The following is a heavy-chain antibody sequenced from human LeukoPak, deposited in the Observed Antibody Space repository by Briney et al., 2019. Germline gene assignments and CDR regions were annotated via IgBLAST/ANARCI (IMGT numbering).Heavy chain of an antibody. V-gene: IGHV4-59*08. CDR3: ARHQRSWYCFDY. CDR1: GGSISSYY. CDR2: IYYSGST. Sequence: KPSETLSLTCTVSGGSISSYYWSWIRQPPGKGLEWIGYIYYSGSTNYNPSLKSRVTISVDTSKNQFSLKLSSVTAADTAVYYCARHQRSWYCFDYWGQGTLVTVSS. D-gene: IGHD6-13*01. J-gene: IGHJ4*02.